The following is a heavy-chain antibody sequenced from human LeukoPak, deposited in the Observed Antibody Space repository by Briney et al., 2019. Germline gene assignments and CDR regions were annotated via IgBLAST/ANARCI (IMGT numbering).Heavy chain of an antibody. Sequence: PGGSLRLSCAASGFTFSNAWMSWVRQAPGKGLEWVGRIKSKTDGGTTDYAAPVKGRFTISRDDSKNTLYLQMNSLKTEDTAVYYCTREVGTTSGYSSRWCWFDPWGQGTPVTVSS. CDR1: GFTFSNAW. J-gene: IGHJ5*02. CDR2: IKSKTDGGTT. CDR3: TREVGTTSGYSSRWCWFDP. D-gene: IGHD6-13*01. V-gene: IGHV3-15*01.